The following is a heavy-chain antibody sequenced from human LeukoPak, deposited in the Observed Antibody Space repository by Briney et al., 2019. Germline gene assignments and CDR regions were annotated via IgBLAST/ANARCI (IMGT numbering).Heavy chain of an antibody. J-gene: IGHJ4*02. D-gene: IGHD3-10*01. CDR2: ISNDGSNK. CDR1: GFTFNTYT. CDR3: ARGGALLWFGASFVY. Sequence: GRSLRLSCAASGFTFNTYTMHWVRQAPDRGLEWVAVISNDGSNKFYVDSVKGRFTISRDNSKNTLYLQMNSLRAEDTAVYYCARGGALLWFGASFVYWGQGTLVTVSS. V-gene: IGHV3-30-3*01.